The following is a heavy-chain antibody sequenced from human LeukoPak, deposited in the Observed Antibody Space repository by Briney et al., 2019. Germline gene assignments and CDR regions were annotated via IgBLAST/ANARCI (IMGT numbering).Heavy chain of an antibody. CDR1: GSTFTKAW. D-gene: IGHD2-21*02. J-gene: IGHJ3*02. Sequence: PGGSLTLSCAASGSTFTKAWMSWVRQAPGKGLEWVSGINWNGGSTGYADSVKGRFTISRDNAKNSLYLQMNSLRAEDTALYYCARVKGGGDCYSGCGAFDIWGQGTMVTVSS. V-gene: IGHV3-20*04. CDR2: INWNGGST. CDR3: ARVKGGGDCYSGCGAFDI.